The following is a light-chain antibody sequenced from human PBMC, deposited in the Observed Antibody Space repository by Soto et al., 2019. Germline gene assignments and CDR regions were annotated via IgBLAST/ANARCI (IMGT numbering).Light chain of an antibody. V-gene: IGKV1-5*01. CDR2: EAS. J-gene: IGKJ1*01. CDR1: QSVSRW. CDR3: QQFNSKVWT. Sequence: DIQMTQSPSTLSASIGDTVTITCRASQSVSRWVNWYQQKPGKAPRLLIYEASNLESGVPSRFSDSGSGTEFILTISSLQPADSATYYCQQFNSKVWTFGQGTKV.